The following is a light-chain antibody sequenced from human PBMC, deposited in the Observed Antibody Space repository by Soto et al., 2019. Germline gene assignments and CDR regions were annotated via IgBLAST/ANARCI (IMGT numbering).Light chain of an antibody. Sequence: EIVLTQSPGTLSLSPGERATLTCRASQSVSSSYLAWYQKKPGQAPRLIIYAASSRATGIPDRFSGSGSGTDFTLTISRLEPEDFAVYYCQQYSSLLYTFGQGTKLDIK. CDR3: QQYSSLLYT. CDR2: AAS. V-gene: IGKV3-20*01. CDR1: QSVSSSY. J-gene: IGKJ2*01.